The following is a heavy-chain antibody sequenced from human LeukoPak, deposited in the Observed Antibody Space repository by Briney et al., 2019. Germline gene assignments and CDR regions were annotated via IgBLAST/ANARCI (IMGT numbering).Heavy chain of an antibody. V-gene: IGHV4-34*01. J-gene: IGHJ4*02. CDR3: ATRTYGGNSPFDY. CDR1: GGSFSGYY. Sequence: SETLSLTCAVYGGSFSGYYWSWIRQPPGKGLGSIGEINHSGSTNYNPSLKSRVTISVDTSKNQFSLKLSSVTAADTAVYYCATRTYGGNSPFDYWGQGTLVTVSS. CDR2: INHSGST. D-gene: IGHD4-23*01.